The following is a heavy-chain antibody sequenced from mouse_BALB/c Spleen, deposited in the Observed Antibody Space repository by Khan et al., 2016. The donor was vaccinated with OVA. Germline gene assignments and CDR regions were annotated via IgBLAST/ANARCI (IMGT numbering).Heavy chain of an antibody. CDR3: ARGYYGDPFAY. J-gene: IGHJ3*01. CDR2: ISDGGSYT. V-gene: IGHV5-4*02. CDR1: GFTFSDYY. D-gene: IGHD2-13*01. Sequence: EVVLVESGGGLVKPGGSQKLSCAASGFTFSDYYMYWVRQTPEKRLEWVATISDGGSYTYYPDSVKGRFTISRDDAKNNLYLQMSSLKSEDTAMYYCARGYYGDPFAYWGQGTLVTVSA.